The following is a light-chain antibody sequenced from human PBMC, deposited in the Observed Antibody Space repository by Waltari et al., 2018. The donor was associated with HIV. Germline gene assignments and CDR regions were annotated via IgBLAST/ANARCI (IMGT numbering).Light chain of an antibody. V-gene: IGKV1-5*03. CDR2: AAS. Sequence: DIQMTQSPSTLSASVGERVTIPCRASQSVSTWLAWYQQKPGTAPKVLIYAASRLQSGVPSRFSGGGSGTEFTLTINSLQPDDFATYYCQQYDSDSSFGQGTKVEIK. CDR1: QSVSTW. CDR3: QQYDSDSS. J-gene: IGKJ1*01.